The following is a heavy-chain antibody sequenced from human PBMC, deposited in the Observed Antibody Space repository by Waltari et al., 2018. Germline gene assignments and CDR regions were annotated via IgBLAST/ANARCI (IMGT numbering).Heavy chain of an antibody. D-gene: IGHD4-17*01. CDR3: ARLLGFTVGMDV. CDR2: IYHSGST. CDR1: GGSISSSNW. V-gene: IGHV4-4*02. Sequence: QVQLQESGPGLVKPSGTLSLTCAVSGGSISSSNWWRWVRQPPGKGLEGIGEIYHSGSTNYHPSLKSRVTISVDQSKNQFSLKLSSVTAADTAVYYCARLLGFTVGMDVWGQGTTVTVSS. J-gene: IGHJ6*02.